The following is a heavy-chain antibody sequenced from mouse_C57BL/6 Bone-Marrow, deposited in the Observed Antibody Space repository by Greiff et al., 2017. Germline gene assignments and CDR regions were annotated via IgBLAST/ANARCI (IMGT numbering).Heavy chain of an antibody. D-gene: IGHD2-3*01. CDR2: INPGSGGT. V-gene: IGHV1-54*01. Sequence: VQLQQSGAELVRPGTSVKVSCKASGYAFTNYLIEWVKQRPGQGLEWIGVINPGSGGTNYNEKFKGKATLTADKSSSTAYMQLSSLTSEDSAVYFGAVSRDGYYPYYFDYWGQGTTLTVSS. CDR3: AVSRDGYYPYYFDY. J-gene: IGHJ2*01. CDR1: GYAFTNYL.